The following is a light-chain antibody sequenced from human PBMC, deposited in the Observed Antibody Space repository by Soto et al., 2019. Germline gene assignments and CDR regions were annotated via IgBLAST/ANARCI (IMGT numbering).Light chain of an antibody. J-gene: IGLJ2*01. Sequence: QLVLTQPPSVSGAPGQRVTISCTGSSSNIGAGYDVHWYQQLPGTAPTLLIYGNNNRPSGVPDRFSGSKSGTSASLAITGLQAEDEADYYCQSYDSSLSAYVVFGGGTKLTVL. CDR2: GNN. V-gene: IGLV1-40*01. CDR1: SSNIGAGYD. CDR3: QSYDSSLSAYVV.